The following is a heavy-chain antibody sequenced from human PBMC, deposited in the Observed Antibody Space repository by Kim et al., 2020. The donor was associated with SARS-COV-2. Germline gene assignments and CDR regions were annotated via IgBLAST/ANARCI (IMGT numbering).Heavy chain of an antibody. Sequence: GGSLRLSCAASGFTFSSYAMSWVRQAPGKGLEWVSAISGSGGSTYYADSVKGRFTISRDNSKNTLYLQMNSLRAEDTAVYYCASYLDSSSWYYRGILYNWFDPWGQGTLVTVSS. D-gene: IGHD6-13*01. CDR3: ASYLDSSSWYYRGILYNWFDP. J-gene: IGHJ5*02. V-gene: IGHV3-23*01. CDR1: GFTFSSYA. CDR2: ISGSGGST.